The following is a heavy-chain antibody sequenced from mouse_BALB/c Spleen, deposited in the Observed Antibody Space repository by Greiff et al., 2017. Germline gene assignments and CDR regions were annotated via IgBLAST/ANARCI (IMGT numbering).Heavy chain of an antibody. CDR1: GYAFSSYW. CDR3: AREGAATGAMDY. J-gene: IGHJ4*01. Sequence: QVQLKQSGAELVRPGSSVKISCKASGYAFSSYWMNWVKQRPGQGLEWIGQIYPGDGDTNYNGKFKGKATLTADESSSTAYMQLSSLTSEDSAVYFCAREGAATGAMDYWGQGTSVTVSS. V-gene: IGHV1-80*01. D-gene: IGHD1-2*01. CDR2: IYPGDGDT.